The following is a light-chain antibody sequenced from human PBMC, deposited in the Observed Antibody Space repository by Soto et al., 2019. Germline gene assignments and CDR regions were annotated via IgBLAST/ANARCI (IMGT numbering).Light chain of an antibody. CDR1: SSDVGGYNF. V-gene: IGLV2-8*02. Sequence: QSVLTQPPSASRSPGQSVTISCTGTSSDVGGYNFVSWYQQHPGKAPKLMIYEVSKRPSGIPDRFSGSKSGNTASLTVSGLQAEDEADYYCSSYAGNRHFYVFGTGTKVTVL. J-gene: IGLJ1*01. CDR3: SSYAGNRHFYV. CDR2: EVS.